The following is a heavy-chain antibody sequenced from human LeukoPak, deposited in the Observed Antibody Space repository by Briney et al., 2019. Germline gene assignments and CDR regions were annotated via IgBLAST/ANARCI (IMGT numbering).Heavy chain of an antibody. CDR2: IYYSGST. J-gene: IGHJ4*02. CDR3: ARDPYGDYGFDY. V-gene: IGHV4-59*01. Sequence: NTSETLSLTCTVSGGSISSYYWSWIRQPPGKGLEWIGYIYYSGSTNYNPSLKSRVTISVDTSKNQFSLKLSSVTAADTAVYYCARDPYGDYGFDYWGQGTLVTVSS. D-gene: IGHD4-17*01. CDR1: GGSISSYY.